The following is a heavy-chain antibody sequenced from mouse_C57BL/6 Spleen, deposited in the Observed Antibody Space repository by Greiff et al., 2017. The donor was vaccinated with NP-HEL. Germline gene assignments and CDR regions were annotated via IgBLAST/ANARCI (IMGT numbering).Heavy chain of an antibody. J-gene: IGHJ4*01. CDR2: IYPSDSET. D-gene: IGHD2-5*01. V-gene: IGHV1-61*01. CDR3: ARAYYSNYDAMDY. CDR1: GYTFTSYW. Sequence: QVQLQQPGAELVRPGSSVKLSCKASGYTFTSYWMDWVKQRPGHGLEWIGNIYPSDSETHYNQKFKDKATLTVDKSSSTAYMQLSSLTSEDSAVYYCARAYYSNYDAMDYWGQGTSVTVSS.